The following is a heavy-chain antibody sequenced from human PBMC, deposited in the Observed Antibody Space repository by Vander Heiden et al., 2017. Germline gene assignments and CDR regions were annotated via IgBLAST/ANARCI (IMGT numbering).Heavy chain of an antibody. J-gene: IGHJ6*02. CDR3: ARHQAYYDILTGYPRGSYFGLDV. CDR2: LYYDGST. D-gene: IGHD3-9*01. CDR1: GDSLSSSFYY. Sequence: QLQLQESGPGLVKPSETLSLTCTVSGDSLSSSFYYWAWIGQPPGKGLEWLGSLYYDGSTHFDPSLKSRVTISADTSKNQFSLKLNSVTAADTAVYYCARHQAYYDILTGYPRGSYFGLDVWGQGTTVTVSS. V-gene: IGHV4-39*01.